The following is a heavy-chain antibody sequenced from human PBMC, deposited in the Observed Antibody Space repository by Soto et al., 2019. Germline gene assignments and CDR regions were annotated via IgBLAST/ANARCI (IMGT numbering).Heavy chain of an antibody. CDR1: GGTFSSYA. Sequence: SVKVPCKASGGTFSSYAISWVRQAPGQGLEWMGGIIPIFGTANYAQKFQGRVTITADESTSTAYMELSSLRSEDTAVYYCASAPGRDGYNYQLSGFDYWGQGTLVTVSS. J-gene: IGHJ4*02. D-gene: IGHD5-12*01. CDR2: IIPIFGTA. V-gene: IGHV1-69*13. CDR3: ASAPGRDGYNYQLSGFDY.